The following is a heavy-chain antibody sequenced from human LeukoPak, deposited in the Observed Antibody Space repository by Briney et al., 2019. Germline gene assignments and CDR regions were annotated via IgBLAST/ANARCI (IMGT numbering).Heavy chain of an antibody. CDR3: ARHPVDTAMVTPWFDP. CDR2: INHSGST. D-gene: IGHD5-18*01. Sequence: SETPSLTCAVYGGSFSGYYCSWIRQPPGKGLEWIGEINHSGSTNYNPSLKSRVTISVDTSKNQFSLKLSSVTAADTAVYYCARHPVDTAMVTPWFDPWGQGTLVTVSS. CDR1: GGSFSGYY. V-gene: IGHV4-34*01. J-gene: IGHJ5*02.